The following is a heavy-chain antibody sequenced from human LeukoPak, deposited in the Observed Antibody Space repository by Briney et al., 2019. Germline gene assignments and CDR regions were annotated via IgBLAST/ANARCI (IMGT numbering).Heavy chain of an antibody. Sequence: ASVKVSCKASGYTFTGYYMHWVRQAPGQGLEWMGWINPNSGGTNYAQKFQGRVTMTRDTSIGTAYMELSRLRSDDTAVYYCAREDCSSTSCRTHNDAFDIWGQGTMVTVSS. J-gene: IGHJ3*02. CDR2: INPNSGGT. CDR1: GYTFTGYY. V-gene: IGHV1-2*02. CDR3: AREDCSSTSCRTHNDAFDI. D-gene: IGHD2-2*01.